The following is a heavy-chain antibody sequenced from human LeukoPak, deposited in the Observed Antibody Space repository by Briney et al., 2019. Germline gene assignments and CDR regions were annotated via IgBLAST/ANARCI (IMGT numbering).Heavy chain of an antibody. Sequence: PGGSLRLSCAASGFNLDDYAMHWVRQAPGKGLEWVSLISGDGGSTYYADSVKGRFTISRDNSKNSLYLQMNSLRTEDTALYYCAKDGDYVWGSPIDYWGQGTLVTVSS. CDR1: GFNLDDYA. J-gene: IGHJ4*02. CDR3: AKDGDYVWGSPIDY. CDR2: ISGDGGST. D-gene: IGHD3-16*01. V-gene: IGHV3-43*02.